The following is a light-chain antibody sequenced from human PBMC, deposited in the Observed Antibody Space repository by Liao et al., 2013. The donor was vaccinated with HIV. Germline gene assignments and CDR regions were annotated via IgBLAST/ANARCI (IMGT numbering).Light chain of an antibody. J-gene: IGLJ1*01. Sequence: SYVLTRPPSVSVAPGKTATITCGGNNIGSKGVHWYQQKPGQAPVLVMYYDSDRPSGIPERFSGSNSGNTATLSISRVEAGDEADYYCQVWDSNSDHPYVFGTGTKVTVL. V-gene: IGLV3-21*01. CDR2: YDS. CDR3: QVWDSNSDHPYV. CDR1: NIGSKG.